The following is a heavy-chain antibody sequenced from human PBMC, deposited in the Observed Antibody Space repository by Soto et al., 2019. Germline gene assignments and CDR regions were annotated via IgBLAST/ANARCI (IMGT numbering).Heavy chain of an antibody. Sequence: PSETLSLTCAVYGGSFSGYYWSWIRQPPGKGLEWIGEINHSGSTNYNPSLKSRVTISVDTSKNQFSLKLSSVTAADTAVYFCAIGGTNRRTGHDRHDVLDPGGQGSLVTVSS. CDR2: INHSGST. J-gene: IGHJ5*02. CDR1: GGSFSGYY. CDR3: AIGGTNRRTGHDRHDVLDP. V-gene: IGHV4-34*01. D-gene: IGHD7-27*01.